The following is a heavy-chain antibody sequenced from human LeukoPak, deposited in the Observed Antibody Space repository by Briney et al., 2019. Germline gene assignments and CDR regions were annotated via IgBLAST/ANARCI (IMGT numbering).Heavy chain of an antibody. V-gene: IGHV1-46*01. CDR2: INPSDGDT. J-gene: IGHJ4*02. CDR3: ARGGYNSKFDN. CDR1: GYTFTSYY. Sequence: ASVKVSCKASGYTFTSYYMHWLRRAPGQGLECMGIINPSDGDTNYAQRFQGRVTTTRDTSTSTVYMELSSLRSEDTAVYYCARGGYNSKFDNWGQGTLVTVSS. D-gene: IGHD5-24*01.